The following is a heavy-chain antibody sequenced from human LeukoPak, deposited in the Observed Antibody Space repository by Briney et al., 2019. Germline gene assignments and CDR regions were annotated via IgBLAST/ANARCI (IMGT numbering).Heavy chain of an antibody. CDR1: GYTFIGYY. J-gene: IGHJ5*02. CDR2: INSKSGGT. D-gene: IGHD3-9*01. Sequence: ASVKVSCKASGYTFIGYYVHWVRQAPGQGLEWMGWINSKSGGTNYAQKFQGRVTMTRDTSISTAYMELSRLRSDDTAVYYCARLRLTGSNWFDPWGQGTLVTVSS. CDR3: ARLRLTGSNWFDP. V-gene: IGHV1-2*02.